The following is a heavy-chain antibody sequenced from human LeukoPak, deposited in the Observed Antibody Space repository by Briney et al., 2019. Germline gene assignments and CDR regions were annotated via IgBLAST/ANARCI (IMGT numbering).Heavy chain of an antibody. Sequence: GGSLRLSCAASGFTFSSYAMHWVRQAPGKGLEWVAVISYDGSNKYYADSVKGRFTISRDNSKNTLYLQMNSLRAEDTAVYYCATQDFYYYGSGSERVYDYWGQGTLVTVSS. CDR2: ISYDGSNK. J-gene: IGHJ4*02. V-gene: IGHV3-30*01. CDR1: GFTFSSYA. D-gene: IGHD3-10*01. CDR3: ATQDFYYYGSGSERVYDY.